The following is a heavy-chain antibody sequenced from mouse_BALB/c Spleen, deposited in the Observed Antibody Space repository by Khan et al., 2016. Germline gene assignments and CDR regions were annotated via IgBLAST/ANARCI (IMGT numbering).Heavy chain of an antibody. Sequence: QVQLQQSGTELAKPGASVKMSCKASGYTFTSYWMHWVKQRPGQGLEWIGYINPHTGYTDYNQKFKDKATLTADRSSSTAYMQLSSLTAEDSAVYYCARGDYWGQGTTLTVSS. CDR3: ARGDY. J-gene: IGHJ2*01. CDR1: GYTFTSYW. V-gene: IGHV1-7*01. CDR2: INPHTGYT.